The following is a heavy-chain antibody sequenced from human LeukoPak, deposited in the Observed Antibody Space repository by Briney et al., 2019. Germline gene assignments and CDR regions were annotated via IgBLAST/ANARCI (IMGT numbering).Heavy chain of an antibody. CDR1: GGSFSGYY. CDR2: INHSGST. Sequence: SETLSLTCAVYGGSFSGYYWSWIRQPPGKGLEWIGEINHSGSTNYNPSLKSRVTISVDTSRNQFSLKLSSVTAADTAVYYCARGSDFWSGYFDYWGQGTLVTVSS. D-gene: IGHD3-3*01. J-gene: IGHJ4*02. V-gene: IGHV4-34*01. CDR3: ARGSDFWSGYFDY.